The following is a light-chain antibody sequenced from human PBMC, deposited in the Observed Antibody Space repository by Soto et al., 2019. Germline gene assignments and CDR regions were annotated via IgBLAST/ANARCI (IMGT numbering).Light chain of an antibody. J-gene: IGKJ1*01. CDR1: QSVSSSY. V-gene: IGKV3-20*01. CDR2: GAS. CDR3: QHYGSSTWT. Sequence: ESVLTQSAGTLSLSPGERATLSCRASQSVSSSYLAWYQQKPGQAPGLLIYGASSRATGIPDRFSGSGSGTDFTLTISRLEPEDFAVYYCQHYGSSTWTFGQGTKVDIK.